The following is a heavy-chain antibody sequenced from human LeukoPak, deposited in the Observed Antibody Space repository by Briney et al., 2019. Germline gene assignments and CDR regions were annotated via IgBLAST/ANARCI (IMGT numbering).Heavy chain of an antibody. CDR1: GGSISSYY. CDR3: ARLTGDQSYFDY. J-gene: IGHJ4*02. V-gene: IGHV4-59*01. D-gene: IGHD7-27*01. CDR2: IYYSGST. Sequence: SETLSLTCTVSGGSISSYYWSWIRQPPGKGLEWSGYIYYSGSTNYNPSLKSRVTISVDTSKNQFSLKLSSVTAADTAVYYCARLTGDQSYFDYWGQGTLVTVSS.